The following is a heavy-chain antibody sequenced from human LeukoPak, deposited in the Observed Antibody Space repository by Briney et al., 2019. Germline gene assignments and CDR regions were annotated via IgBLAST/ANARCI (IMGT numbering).Heavy chain of an antibody. V-gene: IGHV3-30*04. J-gene: IGHJ4*02. CDR3: AKDLFGASEQLVDY. D-gene: IGHD6-13*01. Sequence: GGSLRLSCAASGFTFSSYAMHWVRQAPGKGLEWVAVISYDGSNKYYADSVKGRFTISRDNSKNTLYLQMNSLRAEDTAVYYCAKDLFGASEQLVDYWGQGTLVTVSS. CDR2: ISYDGSNK. CDR1: GFTFSSYA.